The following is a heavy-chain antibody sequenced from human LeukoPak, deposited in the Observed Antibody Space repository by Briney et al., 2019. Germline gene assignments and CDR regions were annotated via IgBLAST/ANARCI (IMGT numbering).Heavy chain of an antibody. J-gene: IGHJ4*02. CDR1: GFTFSSYE. CDR2: ISSSGSTI. D-gene: IGHD3-22*01. Sequence: PGGSLRLSCAASGFTFSSYEMNWVRQAPGKGLEWVSYISSSGSTIYYADSVKGRFTISRDNAKNSLYLQMNSLGAEDTAVYYCAREAYDSSGYYSAADYWGQGTLVTVSS. CDR3: AREAYDSSGYYSAADY. V-gene: IGHV3-48*03.